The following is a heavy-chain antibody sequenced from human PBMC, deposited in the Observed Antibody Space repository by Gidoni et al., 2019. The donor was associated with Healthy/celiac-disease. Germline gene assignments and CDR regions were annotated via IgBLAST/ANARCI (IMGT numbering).Heavy chain of an antibody. CDR2: INPNSGGT. Sequence: QVQLVQSGAEVKKPGASVKVSCKASGYTFTGYYMHWVRQAPGQGLEWMGWINPNSGGTNYAQKFQGRVTMTRDTSISTAYMELSRLRSDDTAVYYCARGPLYNPYYYDSSGYSNFDYWGQGTLVTVSS. D-gene: IGHD3-22*01. CDR1: GYTFTGYY. V-gene: IGHV1-2*02. CDR3: ARGPLYNPYYYDSSGYSNFDY. J-gene: IGHJ4*02.